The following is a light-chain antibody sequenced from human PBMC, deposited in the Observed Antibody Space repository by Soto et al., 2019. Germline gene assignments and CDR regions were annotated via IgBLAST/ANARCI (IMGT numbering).Light chain of an antibody. CDR2: AAS. Sequence: AIQMTQSPSSLSASVGDRVTITCRASQGIGNDLGWYQQKPGKAPKLLIYAASSLQSGVPSRFSGSGSGTDFTLTISSLQPEDFATFYCLQDYNYPPLFVGGTKVEIK. V-gene: IGKV1-6*01. J-gene: IGKJ4*01. CDR1: QGIGND. CDR3: LQDYNYPPL.